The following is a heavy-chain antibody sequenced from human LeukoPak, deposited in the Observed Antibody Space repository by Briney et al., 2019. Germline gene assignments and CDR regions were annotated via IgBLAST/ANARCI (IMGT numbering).Heavy chain of an antibody. CDR2: ISGGDGST. V-gene: IGHV3-23*01. D-gene: IGHD5-24*01. Sequence: GGSLRLSCAASGFPFSSYAMSWVRQAPGKGLEWVSAISGGDGSTYYADSVKGRFTISRDNSKNTLYLQMNSLRVEDTAVYYCAKEGRSLQTYWGQGTLVTVSS. J-gene: IGHJ4*02. CDR3: AKEGRSLQTY. CDR1: GFPFSSYA.